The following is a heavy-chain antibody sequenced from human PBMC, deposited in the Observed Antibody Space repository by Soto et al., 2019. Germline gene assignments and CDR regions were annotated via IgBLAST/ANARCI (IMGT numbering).Heavy chain of an antibody. CDR2: IIPIFGTP. J-gene: IGHJ5*02. D-gene: IGHD3-16*02. V-gene: IGHV1-69*06. CDR1: GGTFSTYT. Sequence: SVKVSCKASGGTFSTYTFSWVRQAPGQGLEWMGRIIPIFGTPYYAQKFQGRVTITADKSTSTVYMELSSLGSDDTAVYFCARGLEXSGYRFDKPTWFGTWGQGTLXTVSS. CDR3: ARGLEXSGYRFDKPTWFGT.